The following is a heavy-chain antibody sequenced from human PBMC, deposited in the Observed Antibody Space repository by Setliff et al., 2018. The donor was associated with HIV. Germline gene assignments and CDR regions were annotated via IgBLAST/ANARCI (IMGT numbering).Heavy chain of an antibody. D-gene: IGHD5-12*01. J-gene: IGHJ4*02. CDR2: INVVNGNT. CDR3: TRDRVPKRGYTYREPDFDS. Sequence: ASVKVSCKSPGYTFTSYTIHWMRRAPGQGLEWMGWINVVNGNTKYSQKFQDRVTISRDTSASTGYMELSRLRSEDTAVYYCTRDRVPKRGYTYREPDFDSWGQGTLVTVSS. V-gene: IGHV1-3*01. CDR1: GYTFTSYT.